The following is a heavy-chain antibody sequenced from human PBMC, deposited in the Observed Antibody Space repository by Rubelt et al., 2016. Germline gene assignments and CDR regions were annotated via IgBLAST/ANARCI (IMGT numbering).Heavy chain of an antibody. CDR1: GVIFRNYA. D-gene: IGHD3-22*01. Sequence: QVQLVESGGGVVQPGRSLRLSCAASGVIFRNYAMSWVRQAPGKGPEWGTIISYAGSKESYEDSGKGRFTISKANSNTTLYLEMTNLRPEDTAVYYCAKGTTMISWFDPLGQGTLVTVSS. V-gene: IGHV3-30*18. CDR2: ISYAGSKE. CDR3: AKGTTMISWFDP. J-gene: IGHJ5*02.